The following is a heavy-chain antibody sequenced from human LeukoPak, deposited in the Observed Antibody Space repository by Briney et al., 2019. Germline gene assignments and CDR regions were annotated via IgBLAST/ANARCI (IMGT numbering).Heavy chain of an antibody. V-gene: IGHV1-2*02. Sequence: ASVKVSCKASGYTFTGCYMHWVRQAPGQGLEWMGWINPNSGGTNYAQKFQGRVTMTRDTSISTAYMELSRLRSDDTAVYYCARGQIVVVPAAIAYNYYYYMDVWGKGTTVTVSS. J-gene: IGHJ6*03. D-gene: IGHD2-2*02. CDR3: ARGQIVVVPAAIAYNYYYYMDV. CDR1: GYTFTGCY. CDR2: INPNSGGT.